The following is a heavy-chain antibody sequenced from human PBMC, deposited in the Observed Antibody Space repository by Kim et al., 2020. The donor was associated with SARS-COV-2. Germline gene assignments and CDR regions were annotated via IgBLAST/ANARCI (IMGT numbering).Heavy chain of an antibody. Sequence: SETLSLTCTVSGGSISSSSYYWGWIRQPPGKGLEWIGSIYYSGSTYYNPSLKSRVTISVDTSKNQFSLKLSSVTAADTAVYYCARLGGSYYGNFDYWGQGTLVTVSS. CDR2: IYYSGST. J-gene: IGHJ4*02. V-gene: IGHV4-39*01. CDR1: GGSISSSSYY. CDR3: ARLGGSYYGNFDY. D-gene: IGHD1-26*01.